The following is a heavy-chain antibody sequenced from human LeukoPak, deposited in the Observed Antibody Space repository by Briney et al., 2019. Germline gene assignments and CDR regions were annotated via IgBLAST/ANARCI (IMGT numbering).Heavy chain of an antibody. V-gene: IGHV4-4*07. J-gene: IGHJ5*02. CDR3: GRGGDWFDP. D-gene: IGHD3-16*01. CDR1: GGSISSDY. Sequence: SETLSLTCTVSGGSISSDYWNWIRQPAGKGVEWIGRIYYSGSTSYHPSLKSRVTMSIDTSKNQFSLKLSSVTAADTAVYYCGRGGDWFDPWGQGTLVTVSS. CDR2: IYYSGST.